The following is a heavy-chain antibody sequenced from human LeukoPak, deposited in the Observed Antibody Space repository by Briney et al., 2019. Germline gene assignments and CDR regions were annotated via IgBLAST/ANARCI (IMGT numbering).Heavy chain of an antibody. CDR2: IKLDGSEK. J-gene: IGHJ3*02. CDR1: GFTFITYW. D-gene: IGHD2-15*01. CDR3: ARDGRYCSGGSCYSTVGAFDI. Sequence: GSLRLSCAASGFTFITYWMSWVRQAPGKGLEWVANIKLDGSEKSYVDSVKGRFTISRDNAKNSLYLQMNSLRAEDTAVYYCARDGRYCSGGSCYSTVGAFDIWGQGTMVTVSS. V-gene: IGHV3-7*01.